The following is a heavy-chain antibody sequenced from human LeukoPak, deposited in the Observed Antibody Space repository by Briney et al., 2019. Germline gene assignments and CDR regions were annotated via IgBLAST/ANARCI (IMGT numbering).Heavy chain of an antibody. V-gene: IGHV1-8*01. CDR3: ATELRWKEY. CDR2: MNPNSGNT. J-gene: IGHJ4*02. CDR1: GYTFTSYD. D-gene: IGHD4-23*01. Sequence: ASVKVSCKASGYTFTSYDINWVRQATGQGLEWLGWMNPNSGNTGYAQKFQGRVTMTSDTSIDTAYMELSSLRSEDTAVYYCATELRWKEYWGQGTLVTVSS.